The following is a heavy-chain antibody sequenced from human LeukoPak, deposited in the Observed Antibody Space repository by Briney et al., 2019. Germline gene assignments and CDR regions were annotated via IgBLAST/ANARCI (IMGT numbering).Heavy chain of an antibody. J-gene: IGHJ4*02. CDR1: GYTFTGYY. CDR2: INPNSGGT. D-gene: IGHD3-3*01. CDR3: ARVLPRGFGVVNDFDY. Sequence: GASVKVSCKASGYTFTGYYMHWVRQAPGQGLEWMGWINPNSGGTNYAQKFQGRVTMTRDTSISTAYMELSRLRSDDTAVYYCARVLPRGFGVVNDFDYWGQGTLVTVSS. V-gene: IGHV1-2*02.